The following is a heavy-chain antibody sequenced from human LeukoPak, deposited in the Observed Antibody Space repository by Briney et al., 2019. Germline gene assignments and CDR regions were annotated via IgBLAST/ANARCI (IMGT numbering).Heavy chain of an antibody. V-gene: IGHV4-4*07. CDR1: GGSISSYY. D-gene: IGHD6-19*01. J-gene: IGHJ4*02. CDR3: ARQVAVAGKAGIDY. CDR2: IYTSGST. Sequence: SETLSLTCTVSGGSISSYYWTWIRQPAGKGLEWIGRIYTSGSTNYNPSLNSRVTMSVDTSKKQFSLKLSSVTAADTAVYYCARQVAVAGKAGIDYWGQGTLVTVSS.